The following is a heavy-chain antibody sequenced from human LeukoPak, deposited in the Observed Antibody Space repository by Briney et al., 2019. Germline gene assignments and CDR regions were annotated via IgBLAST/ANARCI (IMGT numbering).Heavy chain of an antibody. CDR1: GFTFSSRA. CDR2: LSYDGSNT. D-gene: IGHD2/OR15-2a*01. V-gene: IGHV3-30*18. Sequence: PGGSLRLACSAPGFTFSSRAMYSVRQAPAKGLEWVAGLSYDGSNTYYLDSVKGRFTISGDNSKNTLYLQMDSLRTEDTAVYYCAKDPHQLILSNYFDDWGQGTLVTVSS. CDR3: AKDPHQLILSNYFDD. J-gene: IGHJ4*02.